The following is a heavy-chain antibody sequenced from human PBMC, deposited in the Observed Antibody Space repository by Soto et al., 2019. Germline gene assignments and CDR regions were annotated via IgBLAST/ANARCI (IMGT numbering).Heavy chain of an antibody. CDR1: GWSFSGYQ. CDR2: INASGNI. Sequence: QVQLQQWGAGLLKPSETLSLTCAVYGWSFSGYQWTWIRQTPEKGLEWIGEINASGNINYNQSLKSLVTSLIDTAKKQLSLRLSSVTAADSAVYYCARGLILWFGELSRRGGYYYYIDVWGKGTTVTVYS. J-gene: IGHJ6*03. D-gene: IGHD3-10*01. CDR3: ARGLILWFGELSRRGGYYYYIDV. V-gene: IGHV4-34*02.